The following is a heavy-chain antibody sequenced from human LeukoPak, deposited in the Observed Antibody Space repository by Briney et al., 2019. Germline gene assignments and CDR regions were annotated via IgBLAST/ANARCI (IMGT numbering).Heavy chain of an antibody. D-gene: IGHD3-10*01. V-gene: IGHV4-59*01. CDR2: IYYSGST. J-gene: IGHJ5*02. CDR3: ARSPYGSGVWFDP. CDR1: GGSISSYY. Sequence: SETLSLTCTVSGGSISSYYWSWIRQPPGKGLEWIGYIYYSGSTNYNPSLKSRVTISVDTSKNQFSLKLSSVTAADTAVYYCARSPYGSGVWFDPWGQGTLVTVSS.